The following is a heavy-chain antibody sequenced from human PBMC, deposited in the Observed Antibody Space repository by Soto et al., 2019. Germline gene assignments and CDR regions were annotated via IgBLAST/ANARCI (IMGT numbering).Heavy chain of an antibody. CDR2: THYSGST. V-gene: IGHV4-31*03. D-gene: IGHD5-18*01. CDR1: GASINSGGYF. Sequence: QVQLQESGPGLVKPSQTLSLACSVSGASINSGGYFWSWIRQLPGKGLQWIGYTHYSGSTYYNPSLKGRVVVSMDTSKNDFSLKLSSVTAADTAVFYCARAFVETAMAFDYWGQGALVTV. J-gene: IGHJ4*02. CDR3: ARAFVETAMAFDY.